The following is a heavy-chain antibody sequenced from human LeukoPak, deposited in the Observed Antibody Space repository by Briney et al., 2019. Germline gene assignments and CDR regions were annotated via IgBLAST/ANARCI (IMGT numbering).Heavy chain of an antibody. CDR1: GFTFSNYC. Sequence: GGSLRLSGAAPGFTFSNYCMGWVRQAPGKGLEWASAISGLSDIDYADSVKGRFTISRDNSNNTLHLQMDSLRADDTAIYYCAERSAVRGGYFEFWGQGILVTVSS. CDR3: AERSAVRGGYFEF. CDR2: ISGLSDI. V-gene: IGHV3-23*01. J-gene: IGHJ4*02. D-gene: IGHD3-22*01.